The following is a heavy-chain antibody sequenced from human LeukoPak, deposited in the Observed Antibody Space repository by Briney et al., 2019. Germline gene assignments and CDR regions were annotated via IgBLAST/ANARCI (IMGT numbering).Heavy chain of an antibody. CDR2: SKPDSGDT. D-gene: IGHD2/OR15-2a*01. Sequence: ASVKVSCKTSGHSFTGYYIHWVRQAPGQGLEWMGWSKPDSGDTRYAREFQARVTMTRDTSISTVYMELSRLTSDDTALYYCASAGYFKPLDFWGQGTLVTV. J-gene: IGHJ4*02. CDR3: ASAGYFKPLDF. V-gene: IGHV1-2*02. CDR1: GHSFTGYY.